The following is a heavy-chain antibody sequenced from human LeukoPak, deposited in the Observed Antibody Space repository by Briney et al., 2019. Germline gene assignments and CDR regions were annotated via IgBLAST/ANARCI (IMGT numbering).Heavy chain of an antibody. CDR2: IYYSGST. D-gene: IGHD1-26*01. CDR3: ARHSIVGATLDAFDI. Sequence: KASETLSLTCTVSGGSISSSSYSWGWIRQPPGKGLEWIGSIYYSGSTYYNPPLKSRVTISVDTSKNQFSLKLSSVTAADTAVYYCARHSIVGATLDAFDIWGQGTMVTVSS. V-gene: IGHV4-39*01. CDR1: GGSISSSSYS. J-gene: IGHJ3*02.